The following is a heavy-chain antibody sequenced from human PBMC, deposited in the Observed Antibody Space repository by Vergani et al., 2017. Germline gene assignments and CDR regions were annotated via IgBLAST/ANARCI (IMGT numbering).Heavy chain of an antibody. Sequence: EVQLFESGGGLFPPALSLSLSSSPSSFSFLPFPLPFVRQAPCKGLVSVSAISRCGGSTYYADSVKGRFTISRDNSKNPLYLQMNSLRAEDTAVYYCAKADVIMVYAPFDFWGQGTLVTVSS. CDR1: SFSFLPFP. CDR3: AKADVIMVYAPFDF. V-gene: IGHV3-23*01. J-gene: IGHJ4*02. D-gene: IGHD2-8*01. CDR2: ISRCGGST.